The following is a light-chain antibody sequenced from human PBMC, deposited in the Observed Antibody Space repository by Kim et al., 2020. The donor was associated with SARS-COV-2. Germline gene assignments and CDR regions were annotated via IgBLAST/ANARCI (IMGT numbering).Light chain of an antibody. V-gene: IGKV3-20*01. J-gene: IGKJ5*01. CDR2: GAS. Sequence: LPQWHRASRTCRARQHVSSSYLAWYQQKPGQAPRLLIYGASIRATGIPDRFSVSGSGTDFTLTISRLEPEDFAVYYCQQYVGSITFGQGTRLEIK. CDR1: QHVSSSY. CDR3: QQYVGSIT.